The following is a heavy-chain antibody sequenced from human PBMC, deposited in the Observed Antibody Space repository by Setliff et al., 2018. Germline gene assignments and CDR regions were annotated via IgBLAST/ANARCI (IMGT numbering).Heavy chain of an antibody. V-gene: IGHV3-48*03. Sequence: GGSLRLSCSGSGFNFSNYEINWVRQAPGKGLEWISYISSIGRLIHYADSVKGRFTVFRGNAGNSVHLQMNNLRVDDAAIYYCGSGLHPDYPDYWGQGTLVTVSS. J-gene: IGHJ4*01. CDR1: GFNFSNYE. CDR2: ISSIGRLI. D-gene: IGHD2-15*01. CDR3: GSGLHPDYPDY.